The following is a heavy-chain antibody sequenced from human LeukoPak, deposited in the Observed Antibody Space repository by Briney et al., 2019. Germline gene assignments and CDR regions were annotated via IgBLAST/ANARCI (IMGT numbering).Heavy chain of an antibody. J-gene: IGHJ6*03. D-gene: IGHD4-11*01. CDR3: ARAMTTVNRGYYYYYYMDV. V-gene: IGHV1-69*06. CDR1: GGTFSSYA. CDR2: IIPIFGTA. Sequence: GASVKVSCKASGGTFSSYAISWVRQAPGQGLEWMGGIIPIFGTANYAQKFQGRVTITADKSTSTAYMELSSLRSEDTAVYYCARAMTTVNRGYYYYYYMDVWGKGTTVTVSS.